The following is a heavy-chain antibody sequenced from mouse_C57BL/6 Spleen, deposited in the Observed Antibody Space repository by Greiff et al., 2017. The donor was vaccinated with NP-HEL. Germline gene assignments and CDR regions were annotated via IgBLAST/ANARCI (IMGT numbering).Heavy chain of an antibody. CDR3: ARVLITTVGDY. CDR1: GFTFSDYG. CDR2: ISSGSSTI. D-gene: IGHD1-1*01. V-gene: IGHV5-17*01. J-gene: IGHJ4*01. Sequence: EVKLVESGGGLVKPGGSLKLSCAASGFTFSDYGMHWVRQAPEKGLEWVAYISSGSSTIYYADTVKGRFTISRDNAKNTLFLQMTSLRSEDTAMYYCARVLITTVGDYWGQGTSVTVSS.